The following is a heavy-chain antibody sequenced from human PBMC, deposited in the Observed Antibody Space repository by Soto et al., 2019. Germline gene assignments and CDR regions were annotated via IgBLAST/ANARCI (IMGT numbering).Heavy chain of an antibody. D-gene: IGHD3-16*01. Sequence: SQTLSLPCALSRDSLSSTSAAWNWIRQSPSRGLEWLGRTYYRSKLYNDYAISGKSRITINPDTPKNQFSLQLNSVTPEATAVYDCARGRGGVAGANAFDFWGQGTMVTVSS. CDR3: ARGRGGVAGANAFDF. J-gene: IGHJ3*01. CDR1: RDSLSSTSAA. CDR2: TYYRSKLYN. V-gene: IGHV6-1*01.